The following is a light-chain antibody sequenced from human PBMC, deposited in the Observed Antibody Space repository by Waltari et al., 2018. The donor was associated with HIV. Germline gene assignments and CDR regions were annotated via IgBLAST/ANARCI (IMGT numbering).Light chain of an antibody. J-gene: IGLJ2*01. CDR1: SSDVGGYKY. V-gene: IGLV2-14*01. CDR2: EVS. Sequence: QSALTQPAAVSGSPGQSITISCTGTSSDVGGYKYVYWYQQHPGKAPKLMIYEVSNRPSGVSNRFSGSKAGNTASLTISGLQAEDEADYYCSSYTSSNTVVFGGGTSLTVL. CDR3: SSYTSSNTVV.